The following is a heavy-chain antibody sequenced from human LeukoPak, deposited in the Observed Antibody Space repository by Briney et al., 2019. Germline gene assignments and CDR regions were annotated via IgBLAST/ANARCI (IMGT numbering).Heavy chain of an antibody. CDR3: ARHRDDYGDYVFDL. J-gene: IGHJ2*01. Sequence: ASVKVSCKASGYTFTSYGISWVRQAPGQGLEWMGWISAYNGNTNYAQKLQGRVTMTTDTSTSTAYMELRSLRSDDTAVYYCARHRDDYGDYVFDLWGRGTLVTVSS. CDR2: ISAYNGNT. V-gene: IGHV1-18*01. D-gene: IGHD4-17*01. CDR1: GYTFTSYG.